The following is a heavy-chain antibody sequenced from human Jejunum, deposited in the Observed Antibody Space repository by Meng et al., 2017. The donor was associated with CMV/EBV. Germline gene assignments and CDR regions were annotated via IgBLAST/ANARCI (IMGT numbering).Heavy chain of an antibody. CDR2: ISGSGITA. CDR1: GFTVSNYA. J-gene: IGHJ4*02. D-gene: IGHD3-10*01. Sequence: GSLRLSCAATGFTVSNYAMSWVRQAPGKGPEWVATISGSGITAYYADSVKARFIISRDNSKNTVYLQMSSLRAEDTALYYCAKDLRFGGQGILVTVSS. CDR3: AKDLRF. V-gene: IGHV3-23*01.